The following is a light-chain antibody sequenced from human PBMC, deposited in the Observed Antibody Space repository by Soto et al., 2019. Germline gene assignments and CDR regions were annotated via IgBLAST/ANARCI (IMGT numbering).Light chain of an antibody. V-gene: IGLV1-51*01. CDR3: ATWDRSLSVYVL. CDR2: DNN. CDR1: SSNVGSNY. J-gene: IGLJ2*01. Sequence: QSVLTQPPSVSAAPGQKVTISCCGSSSNVGSNYVSWYQQLPGTAPKLLIYDNNKRPSGIPDRFSGSKSGTSATLDITGLQTGDEADYYCATWDRSLSVYVLFGGGTKLTVL.